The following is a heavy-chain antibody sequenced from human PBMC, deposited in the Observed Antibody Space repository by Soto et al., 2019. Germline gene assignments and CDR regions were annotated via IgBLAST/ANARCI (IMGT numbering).Heavy chain of an antibody. CDR3: ATFPPSTVPTEYIQY. D-gene: IGHD4-17*01. J-gene: IGHJ1*01. V-gene: IGHV3-72*01. Sequence: GGSLRLSCAASGFTFSEHYMDWVRQAPGKGLEWVGRIRNKANSYSTDYAASVKGRFTISRDDSKNSLYLQMNSLKTEDTAVYYCATFPPSTVPTEYIQYWGQGTLVTVSS. CDR1: GFTFSEHY. CDR2: IRNKANSYST.